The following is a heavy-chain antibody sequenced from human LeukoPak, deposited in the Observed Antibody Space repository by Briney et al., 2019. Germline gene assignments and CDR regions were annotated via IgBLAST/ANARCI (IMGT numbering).Heavy chain of an antibody. D-gene: IGHD6-13*01. J-gene: IGHJ4*02. V-gene: IGHV4-59*01. Sequence: SETLSLTCTVAGGSISSYYWSWIRQPPGKGLEWIGYIYYSGTTNYNPSLKSRVTISVDTSKNQFSLKLSSVTAADTAVYYCARGVYIAAAQYAYWGQGTLVTVSS. CDR1: GGSISSYY. CDR2: IYYSGTT. CDR3: ARGVYIAAAQYAY.